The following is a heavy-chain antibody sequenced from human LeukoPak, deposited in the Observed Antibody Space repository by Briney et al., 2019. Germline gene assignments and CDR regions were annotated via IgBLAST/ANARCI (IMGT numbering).Heavy chain of an antibody. D-gene: IGHD6-19*01. CDR2: INPNSGGT. CDR3: ARGRLLARWLANNWFDP. J-gene: IGHJ5*02. Sequence: ASVKASCKASGYTFTGYYMHWVRQAPGQGLEWMGRINPNSGGTNYAQKFQGRVTMTRDTSISTAYMELSRLRSDDTAVYYCARGRLLARWLANNWFDPWGQGTLVTVSS. V-gene: IGHV1-2*06. CDR1: GYTFTGYY.